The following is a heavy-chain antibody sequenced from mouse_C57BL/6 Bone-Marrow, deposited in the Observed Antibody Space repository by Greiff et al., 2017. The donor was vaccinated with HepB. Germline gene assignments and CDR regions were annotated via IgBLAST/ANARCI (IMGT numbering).Heavy chain of an antibody. V-gene: IGHV5-15*01. CDR1: GFTFSDYG. CDR2: ISNLAYSI. D-gene: IGHD1-1*01. CDR3: ARPNDYGSSHWYFDV. J-gene: IGHJ1*03. Sequence: DVKLVESGGGLVQPGGSLKLSCAASGFTFSDYGMAWVRQAPRKGPEWVAFISNLAYSIYYADTVTGRFTISRENAKNTLYLEMSSLRSEDTAMYYCARPNDYGSSHWYFDVWGTGTTVTVSS.